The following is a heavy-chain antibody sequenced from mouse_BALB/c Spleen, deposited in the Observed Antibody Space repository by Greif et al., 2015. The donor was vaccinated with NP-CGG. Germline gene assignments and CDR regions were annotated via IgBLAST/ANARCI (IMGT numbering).Heavy chain of an antibody. V-gene: IGHV14-4*02. CDR2: IDPENGDT. J-gene: IGHJ4*01. Sequence: EVQLQESGAELVRSGASVKLSCTASGFNIKDYYMHWVKQRPEQGLEWIGWIDPENGDTEYAPKFQGKATMTADTSSNTAYLQLSSLTSEDTAVYYCNPDYGNYRGDYWGQGTSVTVSS. CDR3: NPDYGNYRGDY. D-gene: IGHD2-1*01. CDR1: GFNIKDYY.